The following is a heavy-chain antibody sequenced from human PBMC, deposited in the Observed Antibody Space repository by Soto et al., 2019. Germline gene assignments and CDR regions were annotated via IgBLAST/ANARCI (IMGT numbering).Heavy chain of an antibody. CDR2: IYSSGTT. J-gene: IGHJ4*02. CDR1: GGCISGYY. CDR3: VRVGAVAANGGYFDY. D-gene: IGHD6-19*01. V-gene: IGHV4-4*07. Sequence: ETLSLTGNVAGGCISGYYWSWIRQAAGKGLEWVGRIYSSGTTDYSPSLKSRLTMSVDTSKNQFSLKVTSVTAADTAVYYCVRVGAVAANGGYFDYWGQGVLVTVSS.